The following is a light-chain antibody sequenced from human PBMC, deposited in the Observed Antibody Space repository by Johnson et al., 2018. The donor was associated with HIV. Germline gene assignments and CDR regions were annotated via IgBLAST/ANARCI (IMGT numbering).Light chain of an antibody. CDR1: SSNIGNNY. V-gene: IGLV1-51*02. Sequence: QSVLTQPPSVSAAPGQKVTISCSGSSSNIGNNYVSWYQQLPGTAPKLLIYEKNKRPSGIPDRFSASKSGTSATLGITGLPTGDEADYYCGTWDSSLSAYVFGTGTKVTVL. J-gene: IGLJ1*01. CDR2: EKN. CDR3: GTWDSSLSAYV.